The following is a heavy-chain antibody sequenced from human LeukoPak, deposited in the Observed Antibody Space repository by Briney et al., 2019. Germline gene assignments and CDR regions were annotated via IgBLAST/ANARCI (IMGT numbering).Heavy chain of an antibody. CDR2: IKQDGSEK. CDR1: GFTFSSYW. D-gene: IGHD3-22*01. CDR3: AGPYYYDSTDFDY. J-gene: IGHJ4*02. Sequence: PGGSLRLSCAASGFTFSSYWMSWVRQAPGKGLEWVANIKQDGSEKYYVDSVKGRFTISRGNAKNSLYLQMNSLRAEDTAVYYCAGPYYYDSTDFDYWGQGTLVTVSS. V-gene: IGHV3-7*01.